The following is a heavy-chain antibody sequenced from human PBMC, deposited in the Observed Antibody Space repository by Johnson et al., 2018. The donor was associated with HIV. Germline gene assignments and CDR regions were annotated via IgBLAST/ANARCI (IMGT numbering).Heavy chain of an antibody. CDR3: AKETKSKAFDI. Sequence: QVLLVESGGGVVQPGRSLRLSCAASRITLSSYGMHWVRQAPGKGLEWVAVISYDGSNKYYADSVKGRFTVSRDNSKNTVYLQMNSLRAEDTAVYYCAKETKSKAFDIWGQGTMVTVSS. V-gene: IGHV3-30*18. CDR2: ISYDGSNK. CDR1: RITLSSYG. D-gene: IGHD1-7*01. J-gene: IGHJ3*02.